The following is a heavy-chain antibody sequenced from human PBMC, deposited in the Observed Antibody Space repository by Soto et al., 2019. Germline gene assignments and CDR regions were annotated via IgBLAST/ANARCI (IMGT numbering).Heavy chain of an antibody. V-gene: IGHV1-69*13. J-gene: IGHJ6*02. CDR3: ARTYDSSGYYYYYGMDV. CDR1: GGTFSSYA. D-gene: IGHD3-22*01. CDR2: IIPIFGTA. Sequence: SVKVSCKASGGTFSSYAISWVRQAPGQGLEWMGGIIPIFGTANYAQKFQGRVTITADESTSTAYMELSSLRSEDTAEYYCARTYDSSGYYYYYGMDVWGQGTTVTVSS.